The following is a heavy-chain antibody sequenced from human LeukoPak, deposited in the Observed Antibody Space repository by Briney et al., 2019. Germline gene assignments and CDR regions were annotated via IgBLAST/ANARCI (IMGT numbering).Heavy chain of an antibody. Sequence: SETLSLTCTVSGGSISSYYWTWIRQPPGKGLEWIGYIYYGGSTNYNPSLKSRVTISVDTSKNQFSLRLSSVTAADTAVCYCARESRVVPYYFDYWGQGTLVTVSS. CDR3: ARESRVVPYYFDY. D-gene: IGHD3-3*01. CDR1: GGSISSYY. V-gene: IGHV4-59*01. CDR2: IYYGGST. J-gene: IGHJ4*02.